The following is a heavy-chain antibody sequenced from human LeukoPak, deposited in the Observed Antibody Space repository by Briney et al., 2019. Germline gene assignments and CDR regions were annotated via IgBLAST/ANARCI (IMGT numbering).Heavy chain of an antibody. CDR3: ARSPWGSSGPDFDY. CDR2: IYYSGST. CDR1: GGSISSYY. Sequence: SETLSLTCTVSGGSISSYYWSWIRQPPGKGLEWIGYIYYSGSTNYNPSLKSRVTISVDTSKNQSSLKLSSVTAADTAVYYCARSPWGSSGPDFDYWGQGTLVTVSS. J-gene: IGHJ4*02. V-gene: IGHV4-59*01. D-gene: IGHD3-22*01.